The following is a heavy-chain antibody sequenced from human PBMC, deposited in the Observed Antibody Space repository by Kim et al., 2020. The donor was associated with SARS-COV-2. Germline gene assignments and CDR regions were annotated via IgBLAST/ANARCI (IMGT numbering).Heavy chain of an antibody. V-gene: IGHV3-21*01. CDR3: ARDTLVPGGWELSGVDY. CDR1: GFTFSSYS. CDR2: ISSSSSYI. J-gene: IGHJ4*02. Sequence: GGSLRLSCAASGFTFSSYSMNWVRQAPGKGLEWVSSISSSSSYIYYADSVKGRFTISRDNAKNSLYLQMNSLRAEDTAVYYCARDTLVPGGWELSGVDYWGQGTLVTVSS. D-gene: IGHD1-26*01.